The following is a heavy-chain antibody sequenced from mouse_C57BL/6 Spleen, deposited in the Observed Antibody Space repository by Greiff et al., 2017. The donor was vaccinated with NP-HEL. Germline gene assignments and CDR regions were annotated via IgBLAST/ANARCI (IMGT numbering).Heavy chain of an antibody. D-gene: IGHD2-5*01. CDR3: ASYYSNSYFDY. CDR1: GFTFSSYG. Sequence: EVQVVESGGDLVKPGGSLKLSCAASGFTFSSYGMSWVRQTPDKRLEWVATISSGGSYTYYPDSVKGRFTISRDNAKNTLYLQMSSLKSEDTAMYYCASYYSNSYFDYWGQGTTLTVSS. V-gene: IGHV5-6*01. J-gene: IGHJ2*01. CDR2: ISSGGSYT.